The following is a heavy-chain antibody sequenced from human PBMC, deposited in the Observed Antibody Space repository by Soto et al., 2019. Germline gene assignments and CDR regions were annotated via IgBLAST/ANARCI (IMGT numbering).Heavy chain of an antibody. V-gene: IGHV3-64D*06. CDR1: GFTFSSYA. J-gene: IGHJ4*02. D-gene: IGHD1-26*01. CDR2: ISSNGGST. CDR3: VKFGGERWELLRWDY. Sequence: LRLSCSASGFTFSSYAMHWVRQAPGKGLEYVSAISSNGGSTYYADSVKGRFTISRDNSKNTLYLQMSSLRAEDTAVYYCVKFGGERWELLRWDYWGQGTLVTVSS.